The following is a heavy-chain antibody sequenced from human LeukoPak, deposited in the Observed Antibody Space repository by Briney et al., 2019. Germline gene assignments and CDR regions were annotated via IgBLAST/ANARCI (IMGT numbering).Heavy chain of an antibody. J-gene: IGHJ4*02. CDR1: GGTFSSYA. CDR3: ARGTGATTVVFDY. CDR2: IIPIFGTA. Sequence: GASVKVSCKASGGTFSSYAISWVRQPPGQGLVWMGGIIPIFGTANYAQKFQGRVTITTDESTSTAYMELSSLRSEDTAVYYCARGTGATTVVFDYWGQGTLVTVSS. D-gene: IGHD1-26*01. V-gene: IGHV1-69*05.